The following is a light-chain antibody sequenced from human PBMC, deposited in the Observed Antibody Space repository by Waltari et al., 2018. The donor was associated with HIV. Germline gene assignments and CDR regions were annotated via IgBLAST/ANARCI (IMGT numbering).Light chain of an antibody. CDR2: QDS. CDR1: QSGDKY. J-gene: IGLJ2*01. V-gene: IGLV3-1*01. CDR3: QAWDSSTVV. Sequence: YELTQPPSVSVSPGQTASITSSGVQSGDKYACWYQQKPGQSPVLVIYQDSKRPSGIPERFSGSNSGNTATLTISGTQTLDEADYYCQAWDSSTVVFGGGTKLTVL.